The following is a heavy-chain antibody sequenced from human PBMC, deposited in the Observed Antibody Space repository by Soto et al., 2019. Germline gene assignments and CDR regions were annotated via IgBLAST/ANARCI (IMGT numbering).Heavy chain of an antibody. V-gene: IGHV4-39*01. Sequence: QLQLQESGPGLLKPSETLSLTCTVSGGSISSSSYYWGWIRQPPGKGLEWIGNIYYSGTTYYNPSLKTRVNISVGTSKNQFSLKLSFVTAADAAVYYCASLRCSSTSCYNLVAFDIWGQGTMVTLSS. D-gene: IGHD2-2*02. CDR2: IYYSGTT. J-gene: IGHJ3*02. CDR3: ASLRCSSTSCYNLVAFDI. CDR1: GGSISSSSYY.